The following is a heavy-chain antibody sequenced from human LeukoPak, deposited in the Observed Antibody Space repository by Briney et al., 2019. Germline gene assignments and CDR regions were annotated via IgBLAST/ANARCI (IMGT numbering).Heavy chain of an antibody. J-gene: IGHJ5*02. D-gene: IGHD3-16*02. V-gene: IGHV3-48*03. Sequence: GGSLRLSCAASGFTFSSYEMNWVRQAPGKGLEWVSYISSSGSTIYYADSVKGRFTISRDNAKNSLYLQMNSLRAEDTAVYYCARGVSYDYVWGSYRENWFDPRGQGTLVTVSS. CDR2: ISSSGSTI. CDR3: ARGVSYDYVWGSYRENWFDP. CDR1: GFTFSSYE.